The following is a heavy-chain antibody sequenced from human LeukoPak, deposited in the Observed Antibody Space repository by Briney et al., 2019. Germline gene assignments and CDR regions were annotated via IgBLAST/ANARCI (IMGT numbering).Heavy chain of an antibody. D-gene: IGHD2-2*01. V-gene: IGHV4-34*01. J-gene: IGHJ2*01. CDR3: ARSTWRNFDL. CDR2: INHSGST. CDR1: GGSFSGYY. Sequence: PSETLSLTCAVYGGSFSGYYWSWIRQPPGKGLEWIGEINHSGSTNYNPSLKSRVTISVDTSKNQFSLKLSSVTAADTAVYYCARSTWRNFDLWGRGTLVTVSS.